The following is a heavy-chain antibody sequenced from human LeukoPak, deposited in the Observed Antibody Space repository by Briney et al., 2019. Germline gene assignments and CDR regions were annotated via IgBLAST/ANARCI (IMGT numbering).Heavy chain of an antibody. V-gene: IGHV1-8*03. J-gene: IGHJ3*02. D-gene: IGHD4-17*01. CDR1: GYTFTSYD. CDR2: MNPNSGNT. Sequence: ASVKVSCKASGYTFTSYDINWVRQATGQGLEWMGWMNPNSGNTGYAQKFQGRVTITRNTSMSTAYMELSSLRSEDTAVYYCARRIRFDAFDIWGQGTMVTVSS. CDR3: ARRIRFDAFDI.